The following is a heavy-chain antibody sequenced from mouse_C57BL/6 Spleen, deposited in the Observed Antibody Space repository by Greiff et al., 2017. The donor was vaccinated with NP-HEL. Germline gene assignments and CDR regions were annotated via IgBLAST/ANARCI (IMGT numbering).Heavy chain of an antibody. CDR1: GYTFTSYT. CDR2: INPSSGYT. Sequence: QVRLQQPGAELVKPGASVKMSCKASGYTFTSYTMHWVKQRPGQGLEWIGYINPSSGYTKYNQKFKDKATLTADKSSSTAYMQLSSLTSEDSAVYYCASRANWDWFAYWGQGTLVTVSA. CDR3: ASRANWDWFAY. J-gene: IGHJ3*01. D-gene: IGHD4-1*01. V-gene: IGHV1S26*01.